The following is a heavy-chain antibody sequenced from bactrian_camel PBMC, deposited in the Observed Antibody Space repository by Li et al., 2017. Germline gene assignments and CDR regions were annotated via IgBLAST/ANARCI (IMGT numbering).Heavy chain of an antibody. CDR2: IYRDDTNT. V-gene: IGHV3-2*01. D-gene: IGHD5*01. Sequence: QVQLVESGGGLVQPGGSLRLSCTASGFTFNNYYMTWIRQAPGKGLEWVTSIYRDDTNTYYTDSVKGRFTISRDNVQNTLHLQMNSLRTEDSGTYYCAKIRNGWSAHVGMDYWGKGTQVTVS. CDR1: GFTFNNYY. J-gene: IGHJ7*01.